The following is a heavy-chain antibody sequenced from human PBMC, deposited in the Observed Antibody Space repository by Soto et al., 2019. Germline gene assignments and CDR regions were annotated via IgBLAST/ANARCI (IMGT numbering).Heavy chain of an antibody. Sequence: GGSLRLSCAASGFTFSYYWMHWVRQAPGKGLVWVSRIHSDGRSTDYADSVKGRFTISRDDAKNTLYLQMNSLRAEDTAVYYCARGGSGCFDYWGQGNVVTFSS. D-gene: IGHD3-10*01. CDR1: GFTFSYYW. CDR2: IHSDGRST. V-gene: IGHV3-74*01. J-gene: IGHJ4*02. CDR3: ARGGSGCFDY.